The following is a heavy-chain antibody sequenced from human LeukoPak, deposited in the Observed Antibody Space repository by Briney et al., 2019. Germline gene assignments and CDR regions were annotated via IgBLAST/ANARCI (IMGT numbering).Heavy chain of an antibody. J-gene: IGHJ5*02. CDR2: IIPIFGTA. D-gene: IGHD4-17*01. CDR3: ARSPYYGDSYNNWFDP. V-gene: IGHV1-69*13. Sequence: GASVKVSCKASGGTFSSYAISWVRQAPGQGLEWMGGIIPIFGTANYAQKFQGRVTITADESTSTAYMELRSLRSDDTAVYYCARSPYYGDSYNNWFDPWGQGTLVTVSS. CDR1: GGTFSSYA.